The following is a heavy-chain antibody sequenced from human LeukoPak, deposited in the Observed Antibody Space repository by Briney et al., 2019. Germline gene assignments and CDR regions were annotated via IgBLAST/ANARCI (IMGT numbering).Heavy chain of an antibody. CDR1: GGTFSSYA. CDR2: IIPILGMA. J-gene: IGHJ5*02. V-gene: IGHV1-69*04. D-gene: IGHD6-6*01. CDR3: ARAAPSRWFDP. Sequence: ASVKVSCKASGGTFSSYAISWVRQAPGQGLEWMGRIIPILGMANYAQKFQGRVTITADKSTSTAYMELSSLRSEDTAVYYCARAAPSRWFDPWGQGTLVTVSS.